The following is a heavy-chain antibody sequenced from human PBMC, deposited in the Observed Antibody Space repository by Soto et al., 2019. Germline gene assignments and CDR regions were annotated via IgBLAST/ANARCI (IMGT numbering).Heavy chain of an antibody. J-gene: IGHJ3*02. CDR2: IVPTDDTT. V-gene: IGHV1-69*06. CDR1: GATFSSYA. D-gene: IGHD6-19*01. Sequence: SVKVSCKTSGATFSSYAITWVRQAPGQGLEWMGGIVPTDDTTTYAQKFQGRVSITADKSTNTAYMDLRSLRSDDTAVYYCARRRRWWLVQGNAFDIWGQGTTVTVSS. CDR3: ARRRRWWLVQGNAFDI.